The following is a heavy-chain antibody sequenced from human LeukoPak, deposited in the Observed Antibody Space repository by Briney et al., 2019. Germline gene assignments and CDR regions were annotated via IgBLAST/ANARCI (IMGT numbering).Heavy chain of an antibody. CDR3: AISIRGAFDI. D-gene: IGHD5-12*01. CDR2: ISGSGGST. V-gene: IGHV3-23*01. CDR1: GFTFSSYG. Sequence: GGSLRLSCAASGFTFSSYGMSWVRQAPGKGLEWVSAISGSGGSTYYADSVKGRFTISRDNSKNTLYLQMNSLRAEDTAVYYCAISIRGAFDIWGQGTMVTVSS. J-gene: IGHJ3*02.